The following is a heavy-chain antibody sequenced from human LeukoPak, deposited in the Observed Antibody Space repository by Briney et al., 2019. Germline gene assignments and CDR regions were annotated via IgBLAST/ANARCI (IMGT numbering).Heavy chain of an antibody. V-gene: IGHV3-13*01. Sequence: PGGSLRLSCAASGFTFSSYDMHWVRQATGKGLEWVSAIGTAGDTYYPGSVKGRFTISRENARNSLYLQMNSLRAGDTAVYYCARDLLDFGALHYWGQGTLVTVSS. CDR1: GFTFSSYD. J-gene: IGHJ4*02. CDR2: IGTAGDT. D-gene: IGHD1-26*01. CDR3: ARDLLDFGALHY.